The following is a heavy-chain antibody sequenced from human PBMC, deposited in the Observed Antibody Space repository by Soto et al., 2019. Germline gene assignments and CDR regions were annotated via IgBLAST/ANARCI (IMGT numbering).Heavy chain of an antibody. CDR1: GFTFSTYA. CDR2: ITDRSDYI. D-gene: IGHD2-2*01. J-gene: IGHJ6*02. CDR3: ARMGAGYCVSISCYPSPTMGYGMDV. V-gene: IGHV3-21*01. Sequence: GGSLRLSCAASGFTFSTYAMNWVRQAPGKGLEWVSSITDRSDYIYYADSLKGRFTISRDNAKNSLYLQMNSLRAEDTAVYYCARMGAGYCVSISCYPSPTMGYGMDVWGQGTTVTVSS.